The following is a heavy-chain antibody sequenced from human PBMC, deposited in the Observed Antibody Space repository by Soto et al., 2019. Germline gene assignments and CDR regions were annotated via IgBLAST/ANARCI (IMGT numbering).Heavy chain of an antibody. J-gene: IGHJ5*02. V-gene: IGHV4-34*01. CDR1: GGSFRGYY. CDR3: ARGLRIAAAGTHNSGPYNWFDP. D-gene: IGHD6-13*01. CDR2: INHSGST. Sequence: PSETLSLTCAVYGGSFRGYYWSWIRQPPGKGLEWIGEINHSGSTNYNPSLKSRVTISVDTSKNHFSLKLSSVTAADTAVYYCARGLRIAAAGTHNSGPYNWFDPWGQGTLVTVSS.